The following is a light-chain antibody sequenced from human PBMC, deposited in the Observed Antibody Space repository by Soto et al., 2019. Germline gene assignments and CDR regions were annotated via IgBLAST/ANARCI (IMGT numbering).Light chain of an antibody. CDR3: QQSYSTPWT. Sequence: DIQMTQSPYSLSASVGDRVTITCRASQSISSYLNWYQQKPGKAPKLLIYAASSLQSGVPARFSGSGSGRDFTLTISSLQPEDFATYYCQQSYSTPWTFGQGTKVEIK. V-gene: IGKV1-39*01. CDR2: AAS. CDR1: QSISSY. J-gene: IGKJ1*01.